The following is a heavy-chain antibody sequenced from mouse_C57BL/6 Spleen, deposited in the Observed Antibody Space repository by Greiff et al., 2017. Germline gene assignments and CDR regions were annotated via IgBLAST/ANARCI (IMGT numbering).Heavy chain of an antibody. J-gene: IGHJ3*01. Sequence: VHLVESGAELARPGASVKLSCKASGYTFTSYGISWVKQRTGQGLEWIGEIYPRSGNTYYNEKFKGKATLTADKSSSTAYMELRSLTSEDSAVYFCARGGVYYDYDGSWFAYWGQGTLVTVSA. CDR3: ARGGVYYDYDGSWFAY. V-gene: IGHV1-81*01. CDR1: GYTFTSYG. D-gene: IGHD2-4*01. CDR2: IYPRSGNT.